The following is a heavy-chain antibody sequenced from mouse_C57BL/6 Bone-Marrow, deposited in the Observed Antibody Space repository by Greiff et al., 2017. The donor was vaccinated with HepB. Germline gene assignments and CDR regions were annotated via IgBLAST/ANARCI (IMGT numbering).Heavy chain of an antibody. J-gene: IGHJ3*01. V-gene: IGHV10-1*01. CDR2: IRSKSNNYAT. CDR3: VRHDGYYVEFAY. D-gene: IGHD2-3*01. Sequence: EVQGVESGGGLVQPKGSLKLSCAASGFSFNTYAMNWVRQAPGKGLEWVARIRSKSNNYATYYADSVKDRFTISRDDSESMLYLQMNNLKTEDTAMYYCVRHDGYYVEFAYWGQGTLVTVSA. CDR1: GFSFNTYA.